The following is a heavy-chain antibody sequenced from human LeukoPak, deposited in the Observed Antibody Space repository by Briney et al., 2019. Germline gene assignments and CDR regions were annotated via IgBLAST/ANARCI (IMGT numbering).Heavy chain of an antibody. CDR3: ARSPPYCSGGSCYGDY. J-gene: IGHJ4*02. CDR1: GFTFSDYY. CDR2: ISSSSYT. V-gene: IGHV3-11*03. D-gene: IGHD2-15*01. Sequence: PGGSLRLSCAASGFTFSDYYMSWIRQAPGKGLEWVSYISSSSYTNYADSVKGRFTISRDNAKNSLYLQMNSLRAEDTAVYYCARSPPYCSGGSCYGDYWGQGTLVTVSS.